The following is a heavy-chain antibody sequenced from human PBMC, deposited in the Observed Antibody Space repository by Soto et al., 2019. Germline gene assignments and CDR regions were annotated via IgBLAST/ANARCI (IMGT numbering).Heavy chain of an antibody. Sequence: PSETLSLTCTVSGGSISSGGYYWSWIRQHPGKGLEWIGYIYYSGSTYYNPSLKSRVTISVDTSKNQFSLKLSSVTAADTAVYYCARWRGDILTGYYPWGQGTLVTVSS. CDR2: IYYSGST. J-gene: IGHJ5*02. D-gene: IGHD3-9*01. CDR1: GGSISSGGYY. CDR3: ARWRGDILTGYYP. V-gene: IGHV4-31*03.